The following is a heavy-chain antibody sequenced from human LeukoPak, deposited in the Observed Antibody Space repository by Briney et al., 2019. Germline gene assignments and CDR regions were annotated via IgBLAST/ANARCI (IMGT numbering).Heavy chain of an antibody. CDR2: IIPILGIA. CDR3: AGRAQRWLQSDYYFDY. D-gene: IGHD5-24*01. J-gene: IGHJ4*02. Sequence: SVKVSCMASGGTFSSYAISWVRQAPGQGLEWMGRIIPILGIANYAQKFQGRVTITADKSTSTAYMELSSLRSEDTAVYYCAGRAQRWLQSDYYFDYWGQGTLVTVSS. V-gene: IGHV1-69*04. CDR1: GGTFSSYA.